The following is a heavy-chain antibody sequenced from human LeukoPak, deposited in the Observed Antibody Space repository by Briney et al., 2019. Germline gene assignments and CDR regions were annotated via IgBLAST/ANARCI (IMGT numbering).Heavy chain of an antibody. Sequence: SETLSLTCTVSGCSISSHYWSWIRQSPGRGLEWIGFTFYTGSTNSNPSLKSRVTMSADPSKNQVSLRLISVTAADTAIYYCARHRDSLGFHNWFDPWGQGTLVCVCS. D-gene: IGHD3-16*01. CDR1: GCSISSHY. CDR2: TFYTGST. V-gene: IGHV4-59*08. J-gene: IGHJ5*02. CDR3: ARHRDSLGFHNWFDP.